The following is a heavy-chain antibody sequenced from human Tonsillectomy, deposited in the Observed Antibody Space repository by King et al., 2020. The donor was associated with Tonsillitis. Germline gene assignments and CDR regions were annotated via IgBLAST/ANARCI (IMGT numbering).Heavy chain of an antibody. J-gene: IGHJ3*02. CDR2: TWSDGRNK. D-gene: IGHD3-22*01. CDR3: ARDLYDSSGYNAFDI. V-gene: IGHV3-33*08. Sequence: QLVQSGGGVVQPGRSLRLSCAASGFTFSNYGMHWVRQAPGKGLEWVAVTWSDGRNKYYADSVKGRFTISRDNSKNTLYLQMNSLRAEDTAVYYCARDLYDSSGYNAFDIWGQGTTVTAAS. CDR1: GFTFSNYG.